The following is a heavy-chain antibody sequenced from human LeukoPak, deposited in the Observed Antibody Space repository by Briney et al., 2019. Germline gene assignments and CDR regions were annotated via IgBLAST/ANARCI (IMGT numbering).Heavy chain of an antibody. CDR1: RFTFNKYG. Sequence: GGSLRLSCAASRFTFNKYGMHWVRQAPGKGLEWVAFIRYDGSNKNYADSVKSRFTISRDNSKNTLYLQMNSLRAEDTAVYYCAKSGYNRFDYWGQGTLVTVSS. V-gene: IGHV3-30*02. J-gene: IGHJ4*02. D-gene: IGHD5-24*01. CDR3: AKSGYNRFDY. CDR2: IRYDGSNK.